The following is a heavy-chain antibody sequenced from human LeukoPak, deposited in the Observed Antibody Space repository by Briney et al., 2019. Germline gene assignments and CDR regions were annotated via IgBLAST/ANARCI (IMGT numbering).Heavy chain of an antibody. CDR1: GFTFSSYS. Sequence: PGGSLRLSCAASGFTFSSYSMNWVRQAPGKGLEWVSYISSSGSTIYYADSVKGRFTISRDNAKNSLYLQMNSLRAEDTAVYYCARGSSGWYRRSPVFDYWGQGTLVTVSS. CDR3: ARGSSGWYRRSPVFDY. V-gene: IGHV3-48*04. CDR2: ISSSGSTI. J-gene: IGHJ4*02. D-gene: IGHD6-19*01.